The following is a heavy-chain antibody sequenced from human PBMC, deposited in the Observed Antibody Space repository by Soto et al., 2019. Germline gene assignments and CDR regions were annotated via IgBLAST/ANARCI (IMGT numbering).Heavy chain of an antibody. V-gene: IGHV1-3*01. CDR3: ARGIAVAGGEYFQH. J-gene: IGHJ1*01. CDR2: INAGNGNT. D-gene: IGHD6-19*01. Sequence: ASVKVSCKASGYTFTSYAMHCVRQAPGQRLEWMGWINAGNGNTKYSQKFQGRVTITRDTSASTAYMELSSLRSEDTAVYYCARGIAVAGGEYFQHWGQGTLVTVSS. CDR1: GYTFTSYA.